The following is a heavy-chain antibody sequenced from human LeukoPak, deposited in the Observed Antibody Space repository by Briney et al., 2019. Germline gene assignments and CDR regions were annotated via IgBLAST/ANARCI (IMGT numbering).Heavy chain of an antibody. CDR2: IYTSGST. CDR3: ARDLKLEGIDY. D-gene: IGHD1-1*01. V-gene: IGHV4-61*02. CDR1: GGSISSGSYY. Sequence: SETLSLTCTVSGGSISSGSYYWSRIRQPAGKGLEWIGRIYTSGSTNYNPSLKSRVTISVDTSKNQFSLKLSSVTAADTAVYYCARDLKLEGIDYWGQGTLVTVSS. J-gene: IGHJ4*02.